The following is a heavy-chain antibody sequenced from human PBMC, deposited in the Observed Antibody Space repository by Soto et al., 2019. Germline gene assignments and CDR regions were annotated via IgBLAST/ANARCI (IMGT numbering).Heavy chain of an antibody. CDR2: INHSGST. CDR3: ARGVPSRDFEY. V-gene: IGHV4-34*01. CDR1: GGSFIGYY. Sequence: QVQLQQWGAGLLKHSETLSLTCAVYGGSFIGYYWSWIRQPPGKGLEWIGEINHSGSTNYNPSLQSRVTISVDTAKNKFSLKLSSVTAADTDVYYCARGVPSRDFEYWGKGTQVTVSS. J-gene: IGHJ4*02. D-gene: IGHD1-1*01.